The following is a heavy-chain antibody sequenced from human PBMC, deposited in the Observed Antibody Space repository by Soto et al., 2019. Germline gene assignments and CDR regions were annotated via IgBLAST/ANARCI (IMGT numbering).Heavy chain of an antibody. CDR2: ISAYNGNT. Sequence: ASVTVSCQASGYTFTSYGISWVRQAPGQGLEWMGWISAYNGNTNYAQKLQGRVTMTTDTSTSTAYMELRSLRSDDTAVYYCASAITFGGVIAAPDYWGQGTLVTVSS. D-gene: IGHD3-16*02. CDR1: GYTFTSYG. J-gene: IGHJ4*02. CDR3: ASAITFGGVIAAPDY. V-gene: IGHV1-18*01.